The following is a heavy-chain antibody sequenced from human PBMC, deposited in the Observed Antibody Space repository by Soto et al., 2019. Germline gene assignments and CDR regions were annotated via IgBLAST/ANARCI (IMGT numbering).Heavy chain of an antibody. CDR2: INHSGST. CDR1: GGSFSGYY. CDR3: ARTGSGEYCSSTSCFYYYYMDV. Sequence: QVQLQQWGAGLLKPSETLSLTCAVYGGSFSGYYWSWIRQPPGKGLEWIGEINHSGSTNYNPSLKSRVTISVDTSKNKFSLKLSSVTAADTAVYYCARTGSGEYCSSTSCFYYYYMDVWGKGTTVTVSS. V-gene: IGHV4-34*01. J-gene: IGHJ6*03. D-gene: IGHD2-2*01.